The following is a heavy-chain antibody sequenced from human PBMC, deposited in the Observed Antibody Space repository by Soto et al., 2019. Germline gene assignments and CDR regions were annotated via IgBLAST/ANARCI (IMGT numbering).Heavy chain of an antibody. V-gene: IGHV1-18*04. CDR3: ATSYDSGFDP. D-gene: IGHD5-12*01. Sequence: SVKVSCKASGYTFTSYGISWVRQAPGQGLEWMGWISVYNGNTDYAQKFQGRVTMTTDTSTSTAYMELRSLRSDDTAVYYCATSYDSGFDPWGQGTLVTVSS. CDR1: GYTFTSYG. CDR2: ISVYNGNT. J-gene: IGHJ5*02.